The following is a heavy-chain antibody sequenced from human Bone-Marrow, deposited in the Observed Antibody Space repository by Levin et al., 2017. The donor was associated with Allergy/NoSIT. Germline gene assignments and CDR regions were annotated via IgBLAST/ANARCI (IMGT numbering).Heavy chain of an antibody. CDR1: GYTFTKYW. Sequence: PGESLKISCKASGYTFTKYWIGWVRQMPGKGLEWMGIIFPGDSDTRDSPSFQGQVTISADKSISTTYLQWSSLKASATAMYYCAKSPPGDGGYLGPPCDYGMDVWGQGTTVTVSS. D-gene: IGHD5-24*01. CDR2: IFPGDSDT. V-gene: IGHV5-51*01. CDR3: AKSPPGDGGYLGPPCDYGMDV. J-gene: IGHJ6*02.